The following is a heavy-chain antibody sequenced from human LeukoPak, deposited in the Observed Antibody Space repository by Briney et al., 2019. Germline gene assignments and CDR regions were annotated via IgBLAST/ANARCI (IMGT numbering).Heavy chain of an antibody. CDR2: MNPNSGNT. CDR1: GYTFTSYD. J-gene: IGHJ3*02. CDR3: ARVYYDILTGYQNAFDI. V-gene: IGHV1-8*01. D-gene: IGHD3-9*01. Sequence: ASVKVSCKASGYTFTSYDINWVRQATGQGLEWMGWMNPNSGNTGYAQKFQGRVTVTRNTSISTAYMELSSLRSEDTAVYYCARVYYDILTGYQNAFDIWGQGTMVTVSS.